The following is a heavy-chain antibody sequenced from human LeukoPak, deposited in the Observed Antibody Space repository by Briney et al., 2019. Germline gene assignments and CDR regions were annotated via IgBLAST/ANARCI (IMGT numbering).Heavy chain of an antibody. CDR2: IYFSGTT. D-gene: IGHD3-16*01. V-gene: IGHV4-39*07. CDR3: ARETSQKGAHYMDV. J-gene: IGHJ6*03. CDR1: GDSISSGNNY. Sequence: PSETLSLTCTVSGDSISSGNNYWVWIRQPPGKELKWIGSIYFSGTTYYNPSLQSRVTISLDTSKNQFSLKLSSVTAADTVVYYCARETSQKGAHYMDVWGKGTTVTISS.